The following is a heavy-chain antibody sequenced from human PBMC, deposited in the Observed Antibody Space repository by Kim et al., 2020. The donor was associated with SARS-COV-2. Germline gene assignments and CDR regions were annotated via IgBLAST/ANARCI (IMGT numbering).Heavy chain of an antibody. V-gene: IGHV3-23*01. Sequence: GGSLRLSCVASGFTFSTSAMSWVRQTPGKGLEWVSTISGVGDSLYYADSVKDRFTISRDNPKNTLYLQMDSLSAEDTAVYHCAASPSGYEYDSSGFGSWWFGPWGQGTLVTVSS. J-gene: IGHJ5*02. CDR2: ISGVGDSL. D-gene: IGHD3-22*01. CDR3: AASPSGYEYDSSGFGSWWFGP. CDR1: GFTFSTSA.